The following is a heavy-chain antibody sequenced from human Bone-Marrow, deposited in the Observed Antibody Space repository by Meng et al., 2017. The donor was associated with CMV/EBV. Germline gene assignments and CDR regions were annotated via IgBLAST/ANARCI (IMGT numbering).Heavy chain of an antibody. D-gene: IGHD6-13*01. Sequence: GESLKISCAASGFTFSSYAMHWVRQAPGKGLEWVSVIYSGGSTYYADSVKGRFTISRDNSKNTLYLQMNSLRAEDTAVYYCARDSSSWYFSSDYWGQGTLVTFSS. CDR3: ARDSSSWYFSSDY. CDR2: IYSGGST. J-gene: IGHJ4*02. V-gene: IGHV3-66*01. CDR1: GFTFSSYA.